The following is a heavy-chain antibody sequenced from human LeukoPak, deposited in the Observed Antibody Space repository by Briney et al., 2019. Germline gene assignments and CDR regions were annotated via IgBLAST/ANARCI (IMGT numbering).Heavy chain of an antibody. CDR1: GGSISSTSYY. J-gene: IGHJ4*02. Sequence: SETLSLTCTVSGGSISSTSYYWGWIRQPPGKGLEWIGSIYYSGGTYYNPSLKSRVTISVDTSKNQFSLNLSSVTAADTAVYYCARGHSSGWYDYWGQGTLVTVSS. D-gene: IGHD6-19*01. CDR3: ARGHSSGWYDY. CDR2: IYYSGGT. V-gene: IGHV4-39*01.